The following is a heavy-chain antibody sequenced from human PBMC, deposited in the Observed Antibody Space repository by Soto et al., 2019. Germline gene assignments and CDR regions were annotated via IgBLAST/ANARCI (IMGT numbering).Heavy chain of an antibody. J-gene: IGHJ4*02. V-gene: IGHV4-59*01. Sequence: SETLSLTCTVSGGSISSYYWSWIRQPPGKGLEWIGYIYYSGSTNYNPSLKSRVTISVDTSKNQFSLKLSSVTAADTAVYYCARGNYYDSSSEYWGQGTLVTVSS. CDR3: ARGNYYDSSSEY. CDR1: GGSISSYY. CDR2: IYYSGST. D-gene: IGHD3-22*01.